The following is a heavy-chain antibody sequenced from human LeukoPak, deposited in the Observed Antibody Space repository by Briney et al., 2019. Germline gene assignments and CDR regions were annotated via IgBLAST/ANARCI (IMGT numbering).Heavy chain of an antibody. CDR1: GFTFSSYS. J-gene: IGHJ3*02. CDR3: ARDPRRMMVVDAFDI. D-gene: IGHD3-22*01. CDR2: ISNSSSYI. V-gene: IGHV3-21*04. Sequence: GGSLRLSCAASGFTFSSYSMNWVRQAPGKGLEWVSSISNSSSYIYYADSVKGRFTISRDNSKNTLYLQMNSLRAEDTAVYYCARDPRRMMVVDAFDIWGQETMVTVSS.